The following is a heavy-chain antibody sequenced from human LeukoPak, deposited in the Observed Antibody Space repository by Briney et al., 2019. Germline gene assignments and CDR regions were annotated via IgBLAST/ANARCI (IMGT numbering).Heavy chain of an antibody. Sequence: ASVKVSCKASGYTFTGYYMHWVRQAPGQGLEWMGIINPTGGSTSYAQKFQGRVTMTRDTSTSTDYMELSSLRYEDTAVYYCARDVSSTSSWWFDPWGQGTLVIVSS. CDR2: INPTGGST. J-gene: IGHJ5*02. CDR1: GYTFTGYY. V-gene: IGHV1-46*01. D-gene: IGHD2-2*01. CDR3: ARDVSSTSSWWFDP.